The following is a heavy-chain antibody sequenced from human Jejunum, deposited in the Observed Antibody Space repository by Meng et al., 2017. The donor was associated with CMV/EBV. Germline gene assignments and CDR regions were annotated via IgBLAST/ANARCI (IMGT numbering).Heavy chain of an antibody. D-gene: IGHD5-18*01. J-gene: IGHJ5*02. V-gene: IGHV1-18*01. CDR3: ARDWKVTMRGGTPTWLDP. CDR2: ISAYNGYT. Sequence: YTFTNYGITWVRQAPGQGLEWMGWISAYNGYTRYGQDFQGRFTMTTDTSTRTAYMELRSLTSDDTAVYYCARDWKVTMRGGTPTWLDPWGQGTLVTVSS. CDR1: YTFTNYG.